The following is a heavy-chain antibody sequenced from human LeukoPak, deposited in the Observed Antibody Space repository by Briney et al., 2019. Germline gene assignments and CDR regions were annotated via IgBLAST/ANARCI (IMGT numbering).Heavy chain of an antibody. D-gene: IGHD3-9*01. CDR2: ISGSGGST. J-gene: IGHJ6*02. CDR3: ARVSFDWLARPVDGMDV. Sequence: SCKASGGTFSSYAMSWVRQAPGKGLEWVSAISGSGGSTYYADSVKGRFTISRDNSKNTLYLQMNSLGAEDTAVYYCARVSFDWLARPVDGMDVWGQGTTVTVSS. CDR1: GGTFSSYA. V-gene: IGHV3-23*01.